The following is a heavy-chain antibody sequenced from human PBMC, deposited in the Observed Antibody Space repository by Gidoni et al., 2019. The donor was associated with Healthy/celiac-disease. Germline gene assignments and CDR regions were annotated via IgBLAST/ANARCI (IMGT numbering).Heavy chain of an antibody. V-gene: IGHV1-24*01. D-gene: IGHD3-9*01. CDR2: FDPEDGET. CDR3: ATSPYYDILTGHHPFDY. CDR1: GYNLTELS. Sequence: QVQLVQSGAEVKKPGASVKVSCKVSGYNLTELSMHWVRQAPGKGLEWMGGFDPEDGETIYAQKFQGRVTMTEDTSTDTAYMELSCLRSEDTAVYYCATSPYYDILTGHHPFDYWGQGTLVTVSS. J-gene: IGHJ4*02.